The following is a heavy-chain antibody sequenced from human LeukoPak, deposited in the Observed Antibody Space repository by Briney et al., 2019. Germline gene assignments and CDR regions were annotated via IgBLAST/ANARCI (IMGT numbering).Heavy chain of an antibody. D-gene: IGHD3-22*01. J-gene: IGHJ6*03. CDR2: ISGSGTNT. Sequence: SGGSLRLSCAASGFTFSSYAMSWVRQAPGKGLEWVSVISGSGTNTYYADSVKGRFTLSRDNSKNTVYLQVDSLRSEDTAVYFCATSRITMIGDYMDFWGRGTAVTVSS. CDR1: GFTFSSYA. CDR3: ATSRITMIGDYMDF. V-gene: IGHV3-23*01.